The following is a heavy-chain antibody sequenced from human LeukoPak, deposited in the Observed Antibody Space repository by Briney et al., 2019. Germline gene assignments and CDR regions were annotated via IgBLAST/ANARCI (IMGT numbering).Heavy chain of an antibody. V-gene: IGHV4-61*02. J-gene: IGHJ4*02. D-gene: IGHD3-10*01. CDR3: ASSTGSGSYYPLFDY. CDR2: IYTSGST. CDR1: GGSISSGSYS. Sequence: SETLSLTCTVSGGSISSGSYSWSWIRQPAGKGLEWIGRIYTSGSTNYNPSLKSRVTISVDTSKNQCSMKLSSGTAADTAVYYCASSTGSGSYYPLFDYWGQGTLVTVSS.